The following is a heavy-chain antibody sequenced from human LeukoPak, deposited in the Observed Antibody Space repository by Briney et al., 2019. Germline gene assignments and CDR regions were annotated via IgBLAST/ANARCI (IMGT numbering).Heavy chain of an antibody. Sequence: ASVKVSCKVSGYTLTELSMHWVRQTPGKGLEWMGGFDPEDGETIYAQKFQGRVTMTEDTSTDTAYMELSSLRSEDTAVYYCATVYGDYGDFDYWGQGTLVTVSS. V-gene: IGHV1-24*01. J-gene: IGHJ4*02. CDR1: GYTLTELS. CDR2: FDPEDGET. D-gene: IGHD4-17*01. CDR3: ATVYGDYGDFDY.